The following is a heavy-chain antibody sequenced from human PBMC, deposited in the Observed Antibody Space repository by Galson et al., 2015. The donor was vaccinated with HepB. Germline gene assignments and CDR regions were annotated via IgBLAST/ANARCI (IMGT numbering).Heavy chain of an antibody. Sequence: SLRLSCAASGFTFSTYAINWVRQAPGKGLEWLSVISGTGLTSAYADSVKGRFTLSRDNSKNTVYLQMSSLRAEDTAVYYCAKGTWQCSGGTCYFDYWGQGTLVSVSS. V-gene: IGHV3-23*01. CDR1: GFTFSTYA. CDR3: AKGTWQCSGGTCYFDY. CDR2: ISGTGLTS. D-gene: IGHD2-15*01. J-gene: IGHJ4*02.